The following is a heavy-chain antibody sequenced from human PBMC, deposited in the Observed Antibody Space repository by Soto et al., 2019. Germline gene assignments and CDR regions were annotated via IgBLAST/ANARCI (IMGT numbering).Heavy chain of an antibody. CDR1: GGSISSGGYY. J-gene: IGHJ4*02. D-gene: IGHD3-22*01. Sequence: PSETLSLTCTVSGGSISSGGYYWTWIRQHPGKGLEWIGNIYYSGSTYYNPSLKSRLTISVDTSKNQFTLKLSSLTAADTAVYYCARSVYASSGHYYNSFDDWGQGTLVTVSS. CDR2: IYYSGST. CDR3: ARSVYASSGHYYNSFDD. V-gene: IGHV4-31*03.